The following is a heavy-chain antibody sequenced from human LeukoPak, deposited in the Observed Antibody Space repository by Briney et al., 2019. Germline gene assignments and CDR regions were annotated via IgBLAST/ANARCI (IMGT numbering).Heavy chain of an antibody. CDR1: GFTFSDYY. CDR2: ISSSGSTI. D-gene: IGHD3-10*01. CDR3: ARVSGPGWAFYFDY. V-gene: IGHV3-11*01. J-gene: IGHJ4*02. Sequence: GGSLRLSCAASGFTFSDYYMTWIRQAPGKGLEWVSYISSSGSTIKYAESVKGRFTISRDNAKNSLYLQMNSLRAEDTAVYYCARVSGPGWAFYFDYWGQGTLVTVSS.